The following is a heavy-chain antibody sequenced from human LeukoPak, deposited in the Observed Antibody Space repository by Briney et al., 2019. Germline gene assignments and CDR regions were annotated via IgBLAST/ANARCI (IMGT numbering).Heavy chain of an antibody. J-gene: IGHJ4*02. CDR3: ARASGYGDYYFDY. CDR2: IIPIFGTA. V-gene: IGHV1-69*13. D-gene: IGHD4-17*01. Sequence: SVKVSCKASGYTFTGYYMHWVRQAPGQGLEWMGGIIPIFGTANYAQKFQGRVTITADESTSTAYMELSSLRSEDTAVYYCARASGYGDYYFDYWGQGTLVTVSS. CDR1: GYTFTGYY.